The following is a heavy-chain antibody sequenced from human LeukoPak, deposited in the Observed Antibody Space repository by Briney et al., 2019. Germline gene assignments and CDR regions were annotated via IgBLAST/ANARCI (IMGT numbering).Heavy chain of an antibody. Sequence: GGSLRLSCAASGFTFSSYWMTWVRQAPGKGLEWVAHVKPDGSEKSYVDSVKGRFTISRDNAQNSLYLQMNSLRAEDTAVYYCARDRGYYVFDYWGQGTLVTVSS. J-gene: IGHJ4*02. D-gene: IGHD3-22*01. V-gene: IGHV3-7*01. CDR2: VKPDGSEK. CDR1: GFTFSSYW. CDR3: ARDRGYYVFDY.